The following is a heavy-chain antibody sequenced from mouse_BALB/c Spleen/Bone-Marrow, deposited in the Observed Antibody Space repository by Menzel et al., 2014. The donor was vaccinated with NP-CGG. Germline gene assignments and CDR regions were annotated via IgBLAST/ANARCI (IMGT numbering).Heavy chain of an antibody. Sequence: ESGPGILQPSQTLSLTCSFSGFSLSTSGMGVSWIRQPSGKGPEWLAHIYWDDDKRYNPSLKSRLTISKDTSRNQVFLKITSVDTADTATYYCARREGLLRYFDVWGAGTTVTVSS. D-gene: IGHD1-1*01. CDR3: ARREGLLRYFDV. J-gene: IGHJ1*01. CDR1: GFSLSTSGMG. V-gene: IGHV8-12*01. CDR2: IYWDDDK.